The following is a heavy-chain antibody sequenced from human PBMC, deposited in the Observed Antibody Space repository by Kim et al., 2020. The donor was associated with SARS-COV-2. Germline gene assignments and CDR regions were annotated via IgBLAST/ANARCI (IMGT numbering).Heavy chain of an antibody. CDR3: SRGSGDSSSLYGNRNWFDP. CDR1: GGSFSGYY. CDR2: INHSGST. V-gene: IGHV4-34*01. J-gene: IGHJ5*02. D-gene: IGHD6-13*01. Sequence: SETLSLTCAVYGGSFSGYYWSWIRQPPGKGLEWIWEINHSGSTNYNPSLKSRVTISVATSKNQFSLKLSAVTAADTAVYYCSRGSGDSSSLYGNRNWFDP.